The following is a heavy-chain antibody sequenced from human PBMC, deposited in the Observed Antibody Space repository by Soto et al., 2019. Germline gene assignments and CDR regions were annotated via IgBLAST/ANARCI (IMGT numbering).Heavy chain of an antibody. J-gene: IGHJ6*02. CDR2: VDEDGNER. Sequence: VQLVESGGGLVQPGGSLRLSCRASGFAFSSYWMNWVRQAPGKGLEWVASVDEDGNERYYVDSVKGRFTISRDNAMNSLYLQMNSLRAEDTANYYCARAPQVTTFHYGMDVSDQGTTVTVSS. V-gene: IGHV3-7*05. CDR1: GFAFSSYW. D-gene: IGHD2-21*02. CDR3: ARAPQVTTFHYGMDV.